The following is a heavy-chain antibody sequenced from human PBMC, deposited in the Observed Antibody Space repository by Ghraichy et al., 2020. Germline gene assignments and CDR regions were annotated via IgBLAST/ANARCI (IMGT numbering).Heavy chain of an antibody. CDR2: ITWNSAST. Sequence: GGSLRLSCAASGFTFSGYAMSWVRQAPGKGLEWVSTITWNSASTRYADSVKGRSTISRDSYKNAVYLQVTSLREDDTAVYFCAKTGDSGWFYDYWGRGTLVTVSS. V-gene: IGHV3-23*01. J-gene: IGHJ4*02. D-gene: IGHD6-19*01. CDR3: AKTGDSGWFYDY. CDR1: GFTFSGYA.